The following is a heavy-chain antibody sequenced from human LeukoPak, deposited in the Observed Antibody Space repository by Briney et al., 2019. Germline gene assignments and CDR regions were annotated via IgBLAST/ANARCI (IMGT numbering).Heavy chain of an antibody. Sequence: ASVKVSCKASGYTFTSYYMHWVRQAPGQGLEWMGIINPSGGSTSYAQKFQGRVTMTRDMSTSTVYMELSSLRSEDTAVYYCARVIEGIDTAMVPTGGFDPWGQGTLVTVSS. D-gene: IGHD5-18*01. V-gene: IGHV1-46*01. J-gene: IGHJ5*02. CDR2: INPSGGST. CDR1: GYTFTSYY. CDR3: ARVIEGIDTAMVPTGGFDP.